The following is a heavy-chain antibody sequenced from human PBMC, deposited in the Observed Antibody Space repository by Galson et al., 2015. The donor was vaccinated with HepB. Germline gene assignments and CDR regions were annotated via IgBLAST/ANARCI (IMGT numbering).Heavy chain of an antibody. J-gene: IGHJ3*02. D-gene: IGHD6-19*01. V-gene: IGHV3-23*01. Sequence: FLRLYCAASGFTFSSYAMSWVRQAQGEGVGWVSAMSGSGSSTYYADSVKGRFTISIYNSKNTLYLQMNSLRAEDTAVYYCAKSLGQWLVRVDSFDIWGQGAMVAVSS. CDR3: AKSLGQWLVRVDSFDI. CDR1: GFTFSSYA. CDR2: MSGSGSST.